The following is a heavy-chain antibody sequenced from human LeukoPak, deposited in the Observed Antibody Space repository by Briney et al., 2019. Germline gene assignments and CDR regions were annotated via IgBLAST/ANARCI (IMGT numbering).Heavy chain of an antibody. Sequence: GESLKISCKGSGYSFTTYWIGWVRQMPGKGLEWMGIIYPGDSDTRYSPSFQGQVTISADKSISTAYLQWSSLKASDTAMYYCARQVGTTVATDAFDIWGQGTMVTVSS. CDR1: GYSFTTYW. CDR2: IYPGDSDT. V-gene: IGHV5-51*01. D-gene: IGHD4-17*01. J-gene: IGHJ3*02. CDR3: ARQVGTTVATDAFDI.